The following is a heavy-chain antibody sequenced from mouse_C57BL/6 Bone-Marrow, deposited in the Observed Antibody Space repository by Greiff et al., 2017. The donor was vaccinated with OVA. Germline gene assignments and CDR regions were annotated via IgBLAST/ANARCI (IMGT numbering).Heavy chain of an antibody. J-gene: IGHJ2*01. CDR3: ARQGTGSYFDY. CDR1: GFTFSDYY. D-gene: IGHD4-1*01. Sequence: EVQLVESGGGLVQPGGSLKLSCAASGFTFSDYYMYWVRQTPEKRLEWVAYISNGGGSTYYPDTVKGRFTISRDNAKNTLYLQMSRLKSEDTAMYYCARQGTGSYFDYWGQGTTLTVSS. CDR2: ISNGGGST. V-gene: IGHV5-12*01.